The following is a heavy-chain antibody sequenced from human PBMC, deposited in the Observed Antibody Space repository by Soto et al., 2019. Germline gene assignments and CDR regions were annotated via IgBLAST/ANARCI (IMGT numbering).Heavy chain of an antibody. CDR1: GYSFTAYG. J-gene: IGHJ6*02. Sequence: QVQVVQSGDEVKETGASVRVSCKTSGYSFTAYGISWVRQAPGQGLEWMGWISCYNGKTKYAQKVQGRVTMTTDTSTSPACMEVRRLRSEDTAIYYCARDAPPPELRFLEWHNYDYNGMDVWGQGTTVTVSS. V-gene: IGHV1-18*01. D-gene: IGHD3-3*01. CDR2: ISCYNGKT. CDR3: ARDAPPPELRFLEWHNYDYNGMDV.